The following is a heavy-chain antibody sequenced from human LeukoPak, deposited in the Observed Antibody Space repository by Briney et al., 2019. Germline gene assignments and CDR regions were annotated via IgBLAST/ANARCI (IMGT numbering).Heavy chain of an antibody. CDR2: ISAYNGNT. CDR1: GYTFTSYG. CDR3: ASLKNSYDSSGYLVTDAFDI. J-gene: IGHJ3*02. D-gene: IGHD3-22*01. Sequence: ASVKVSCKASGYTFTSYGISWVRQAPGQGLEWMGWISAYNGNTNYEQKLPGRVTMTTDTSTSTAYMELRSLRSDDTAVYYCASLKNSYDSSGYLVTDAFDIWGQGTMVTVSS. V-gene: IGHV1-18*01.